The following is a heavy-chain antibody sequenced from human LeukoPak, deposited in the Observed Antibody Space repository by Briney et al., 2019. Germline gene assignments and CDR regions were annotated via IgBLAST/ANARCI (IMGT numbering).Heavy chain of an antibody. J-gene: IGHJ4*02. Sequence: GGSLRLSCAASGFTFSTYWMHWVRQAPGKGLEWVGRIQRKIDGGTTDYAAPVKGRFTISRDDSKNTVHLQMNSLKTEDTAVYYCTPTGGNNFDYWGQGTLVTVSS. CDR1: GFTFSTYW. D-gene: IGHD1-14*01. V-gene: IGHV3-15*07. CDR2: IQRKIDGGTT. CDR3: TPTGGNNFDY.